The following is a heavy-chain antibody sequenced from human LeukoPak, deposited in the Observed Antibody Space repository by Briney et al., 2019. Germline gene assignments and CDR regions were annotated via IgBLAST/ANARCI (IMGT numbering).Heavy chain of an antibody. Sequence: ASVKVSCKASGYTFTSYGISWVRQAPGQGLEWMGIINPSGGSTSYAQKFQGRVTMTRDTSTSTVYMELSSLRSEDTAVYYCARGETDSGYDYFSTYYFDYWGQGTLVTVSS. CDR1: GYTFTSYG. CDR3: ARGETDSGYDYFSTYYFDY. D-gene: IGHD5-12*01. CDR2: INPSGGST. V-gene: IGHV1-46*01. J-gene: IGHJ4*02.